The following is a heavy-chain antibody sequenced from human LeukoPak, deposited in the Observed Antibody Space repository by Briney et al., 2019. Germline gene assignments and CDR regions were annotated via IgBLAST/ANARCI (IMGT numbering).Heavy chain of an antibody. CDR1: GGTFSSDA. D-gene: IGHD2-15*01. V-gene: IGHV1-69*05. J-gene: IGHJ4*02. Sequence: GASVKVSCKASGGTFSSDAISWLRQAPGQGLEWMGRIIPIFGTANYAQKFQGRVTITTDESTSTAYMELSSLRSEDTAVYYCARDPGGSLDYWGQGTLVTVSS. CDR2: IIPIFGTA. CDR3: ARDPGGSLDY.